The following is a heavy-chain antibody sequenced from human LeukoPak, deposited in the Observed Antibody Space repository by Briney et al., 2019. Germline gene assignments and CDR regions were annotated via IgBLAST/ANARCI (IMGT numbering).Heavy chain of an antibody. V-gene: IGHV3-7*03. CDR1: GFTFSSYW. D-gene: IGHD2-2*01. Sequence: GGSLRLSCAASGFTFSSYWMSWARQAPGKGLEWVANIKQDGSEKYYVASVKGRFTISRDNAKNSLYLQMNSLRAEDTAVYYCARDPRDCSSTSCYGDNWFDPWGQGTLVTVSS. CDR3: ARDPRDCSSTSCYGDNWFDP. CDR2: IKQDGSEK. J-gene: IGHJ5*02.